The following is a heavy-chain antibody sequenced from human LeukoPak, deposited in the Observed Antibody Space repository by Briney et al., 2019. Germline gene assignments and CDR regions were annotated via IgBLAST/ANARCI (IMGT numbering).Heavy chain of an antibody. J-gene: IGHJ3*02. V-gene: IGHV3-23*01. D-gene: IGHD4-17*01. CDR3: AKNGDYDGRHAFDI. Sequence: GGSLRLSCAASGFTFSSYAMSWVRQAPGKGRGWVSAISGSGGSTNYADSVKGQFTISRDNSKNTLYLQMNSLRAEDTAVYYCAKNGDYDGRHAFDIWGQGTMVTVSS. CDR1: GFTFSSYA. CDR2: ISGSGGST.